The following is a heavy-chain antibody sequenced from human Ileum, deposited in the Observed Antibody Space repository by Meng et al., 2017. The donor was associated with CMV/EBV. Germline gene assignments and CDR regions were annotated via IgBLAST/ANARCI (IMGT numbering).Heavy chain of an antibody. V-gene: IGHV3-21*06. J-gene: IGHJ4*02. CDR1: GFTFSTYG. CDR2: ISPSSSYK. D-gene: IGHD6-13*01. Sequence: GGSLRLSCVVAGFTFSTYGMNWVRQAPGAGLEWVSSISPSSSYKYYADSVKGRFTISRDNAKNSVYLEMYSLRAEDTAVYYCARLEPLAAGGFFYDWGQGTPVTVSS. CDR3: ARLEPLAAGGFFYD.